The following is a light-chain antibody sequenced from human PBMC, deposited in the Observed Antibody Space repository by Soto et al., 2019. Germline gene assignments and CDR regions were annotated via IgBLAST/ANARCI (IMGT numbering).Light chain of an antibody. CDR2: QAS. V-gene: IGKV1-5*03. CDR1: QSISRQ. Sequence: DIQMTQSPSTLSASVGDRVSITCRASQSISRQLAWYQQKPGKAPNLLIYQASNLETGVPARFTGSGSGTEFTLTISSLQPDDLATYYCLQYRSYWTFGQGTKVEVK. J-gene: IGKJ1*01. CDR3: LQYRSYWT.